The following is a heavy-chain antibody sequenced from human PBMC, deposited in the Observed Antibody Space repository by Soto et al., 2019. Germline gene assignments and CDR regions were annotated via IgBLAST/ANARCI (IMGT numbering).Heavy chain of an antibody. CDR1: GGTFSSYT. V-gene: IGHV1-69*02. CDR2: IIPILGIA. D-gene: IGHD2-15*01. Sequence: QVQLVQSGAEVKEPGSSVKVSCKASGGTFSSYTISWVRQAPGQGLEWMGRIIPILGIANYAQKFQGRVTMTADKSTSTAYMELSSLRSEDTAVYYCARKRGYCSGGSCYTDAFDIWGQGTMVTVSS. CDR3: ARKRGYCSGGSCYTDAFDI. J-gene: IGHJ3*02.